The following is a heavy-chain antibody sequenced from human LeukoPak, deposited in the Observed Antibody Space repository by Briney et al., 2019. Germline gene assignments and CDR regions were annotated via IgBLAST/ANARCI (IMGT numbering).Heavy chain of an antibody. CDR1: GFTFRSHA. CDR3: AKDFRIGYSAHFDY. Sequence: PGGSLRLSCVGSGFTFRSHAMSWVRQAPEKGLEFVSGIYENGGTTYYADSVKGRFSISRDSSKNTLYLQMDSLRGEDTAVYYCAKDFRIGYSAHFDYWGQGALVTASS. D-gene: IGHD2-21*01. V-gene: IGHV3-23*01. CDR2: IYENGGTT. J-gene: IGHJ4*02.